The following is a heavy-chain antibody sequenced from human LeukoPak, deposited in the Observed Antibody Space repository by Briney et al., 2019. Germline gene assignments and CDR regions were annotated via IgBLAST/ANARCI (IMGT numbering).Heavy chain of an antibody. J-gene: IGHJ3*02. CDR2: IIPIFGTA. CDR1: GYTFTSSG. Sequence: ASVKVSCKASGYTFTSSGISWVRQAPGQGLEWMGGIIPIFGTANYAQKFQGRVTITADESTSTAYMELSSLRSEDTAVYYCAREGDGITGTLLDAFDIWGQGTMVTVSS. CDR3: AREGDGITGTLLDAFDI. V-gene: IGHV1-69*13. D-gene: IGHD1-7*01.